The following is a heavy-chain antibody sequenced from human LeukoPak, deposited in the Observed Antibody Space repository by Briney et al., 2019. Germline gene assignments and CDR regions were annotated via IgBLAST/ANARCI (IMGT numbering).Heavy chain of an antibody. CDR2: IIPIFGTA. Sequence: SVKVSCKASGGTFSSYAISWVRQAPGQGLEWMGGIIPIFGTANYAQKFQGRVTITADESTSTAYMELSSLRSEDTAVYYCARGAIVVVPAAMREYYYGMDVWGQGTTVTVFS. CDR3: ARGAIVVVPAAMREYYYGMDV. J-gene: IGHJ6*02. CDR1: GGTFSSYA. V-gene: IGHV1-69*13. D-gene: IGHD2-2*01.